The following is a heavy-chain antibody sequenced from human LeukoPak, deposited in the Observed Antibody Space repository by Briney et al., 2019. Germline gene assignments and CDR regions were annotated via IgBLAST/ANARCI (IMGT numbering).Heavy chain of an antibody. Sequence: GGSLRLSCAASGFIFRRYGMSWVRRGPGEGLEWVSGISESGDWSSYADSVKGRFTISRDNSKTTLYLQMSSLRAEDTAVYYCQLSDSSPAYWGQGTLVTVSS. CDR1: GFIFRRYG. CDR3: QLSDSSPAY. CDR2: ISESGDWS. D-gene: IGHD6-6*01. J-gene: IGHJ4*02. V-gene: IGHV3-23*01.